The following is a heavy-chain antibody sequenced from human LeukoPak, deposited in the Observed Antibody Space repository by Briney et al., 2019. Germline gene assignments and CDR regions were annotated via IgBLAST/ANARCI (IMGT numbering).Heavy chain of an antibody. V-gene: IGHV3-53*01. D-gene: IGHD2-21*02. CDR3: ARCGGDCYPGGAFDI. J-gene: IGHJ3*02. CDR2: MYSGGNT. CDR1: GFTVSGNY. Sequence: PGGSLRLSCAASGFTVSGNYMSWVRQAPGKGLEWVSIMYSGGNTHYADSVKGRFTISRDNSKNTLYLQMNSPSAEDTAVYYCARCGGDCYPGGAFDIWGQGTMVTVS.